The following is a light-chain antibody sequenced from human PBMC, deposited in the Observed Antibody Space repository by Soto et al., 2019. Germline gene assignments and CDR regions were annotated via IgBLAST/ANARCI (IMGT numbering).Light chain of an antibody. Sequence: QSALTQPASVSGSPGQSIIISRAGTNSDVVTSNLVSWYQQHPGKAPKVMIYEGTKRTSGVSIRYSGSKSGNTASLTISGLQAEDEADYYCCSYAGRVVFGGGTKVTVL. CDR2: EGT. CDR3: CSYAGRVV. CDR1: NSDVVTSNL. J-gene: IGLJ2*01. V-gene: IGLV2-23*01.